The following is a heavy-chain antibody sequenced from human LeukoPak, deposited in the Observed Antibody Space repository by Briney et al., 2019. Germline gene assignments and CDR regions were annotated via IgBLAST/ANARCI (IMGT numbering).Heavy chain of an antibody. CDR3: ARGGGSRYYDFWSGYYTLRTFYDY. Sequence: GSVKVSCKASGYTFTSYDINWVRQATGQGLEWMGWMNPNSGNTGYAQKFQGRVTMTRNTSISTAYMELSSLRSEDTAVYYCARGGGSRYYDFWSGYYTLRTFYDYWGQGTLVTVSS. CDR2: MNPNSGNT. CDR1: GYTFTSYD. D-gene: IGHD3-3*01. J-gene: IGHJ4*02. V-gene: IGHV1-8*01.